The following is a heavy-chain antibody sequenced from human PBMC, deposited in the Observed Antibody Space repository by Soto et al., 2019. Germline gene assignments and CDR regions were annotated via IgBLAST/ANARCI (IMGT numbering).Heavy chain of an antibody. CDR3: AKYFGPSSPFGY. J-gene: IGHJ4*02. V-gene: IGHV3-23*01. Sequence: GGSLRLSXAASGFTFNNYALTWVRQAPGKGLNWVSAISGGGDTTYYADSVKGRFTISRDNSKNTLYLQMNSLRADDTAVYFCAKYFGPSSPFGYWGQGTLVTVS. CDR2: ISGGGDTT. D-gene: IGHD3-9*01. CDR1: GFTFNNYA.